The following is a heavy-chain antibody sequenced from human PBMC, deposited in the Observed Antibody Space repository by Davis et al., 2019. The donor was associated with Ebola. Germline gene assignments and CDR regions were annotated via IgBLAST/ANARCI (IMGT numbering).Heavy chain of an antibody. J-gene: IGHJ6*04. Sequence: GESLKISCADSVITFSSYAMTWLRQAPGKGLEWVSAISGSGGTTYYAGSVKGRFTVSRDNSKKTLYLQMNSLRAEDTAVYYCAKSGLSFGVVKYHYGMDVWGKGTTVTVSS. V-gene: IGHV3-23*01. CDR3: AKSGLSFGVVKYHYGMDV. CDR2: ISGSGGTT. CDR1: VITFSSYA. D-gene: IGHD3-3*01.